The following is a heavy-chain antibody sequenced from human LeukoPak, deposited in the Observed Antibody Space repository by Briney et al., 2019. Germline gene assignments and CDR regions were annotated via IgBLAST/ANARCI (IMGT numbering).Heavy chain of an antibody. CDR3: ARALPDSSGYSLYYFDY. CDR1: GGTFSSYA. V-gene: IGHV1-69*13. CDR2: IIPIFGTA. Sequence: ASVKVSCKASGGTFSSYAISWVRQAPGQGLEWMGGIIPIFGTANYAQKFQGRVTITADESTSTAYMELSSLRSEDTAVYYCARALPDSSGYSLYYFDYWGQGTLVTVSS. J-gene: IGHJ4*02. D-gene: IGHD3-22*01.